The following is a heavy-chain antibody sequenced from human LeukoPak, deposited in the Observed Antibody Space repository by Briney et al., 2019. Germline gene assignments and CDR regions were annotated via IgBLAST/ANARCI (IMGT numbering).Heavy chain of an antibody. D-gene: IGHD2-2*01. CDR3: ATRYYSGTSCFRGAFDV. CDR2: IYSGGDT. CDR1: GFTVSGNY. J-gene: IGHJ3*01. V-gene: IGHV3-66*02. Sequence: TGGSLRLSCAASGFTVSGNYMSWVRQAPGKGLEWVSLIYSGGDTYYADSVKGRFTISRDNSQNTLYLQMNNLRPDDTAVYYCATRYYSGTSCFRGAFDVWGQGTMVTVSS.